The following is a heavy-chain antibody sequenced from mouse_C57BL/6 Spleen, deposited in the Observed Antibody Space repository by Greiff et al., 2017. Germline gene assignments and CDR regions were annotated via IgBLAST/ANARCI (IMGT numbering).Heavy chain of an antibody. CDR1: GFTFSSYA. CDR2: ISDGGSYT. V-gene: IGHV5-4*03. J-gene: IGHJ4*01. D-gene: IGHD1-1*01. CDR3: ARGVYYGSSYDRGYAMDY. Sequence: DVMLVESGGGLVKPGGSLKLSCAASGFTFSSYAMSWVRQTPEKRLEWVATISDGGSYTYYPDNVKGRFTISRDNAKNNLYLQMSHLKSEDTAMYYCARGVYYGSSYDRGYAMDYWGQGTSVTVSS.